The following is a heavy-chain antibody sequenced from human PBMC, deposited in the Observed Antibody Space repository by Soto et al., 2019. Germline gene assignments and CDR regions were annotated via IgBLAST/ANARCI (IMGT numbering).Heavy chain of an antibody. CDR1: GGSISSGGYS. CDR2: TYHSGNP. D-gene: IGHD1-26*01. J-gene: IGHJ4*02. CDR3: ARVVGATGADY. Sequence: PSETLSLTCAVSGGSISSGGYSWSWIRQPPGKALEWIGHTYHSGNPYYNPSLKSRVIISVDTSKNQFSLKLSSVTAADTAVYYCARVVGATGADYWGQGTLVTVSS. V-gene: IGHV4-30-2*01.